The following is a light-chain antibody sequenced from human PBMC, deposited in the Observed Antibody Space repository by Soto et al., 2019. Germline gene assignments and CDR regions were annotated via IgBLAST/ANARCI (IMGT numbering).Light chain of an antibody. V-gene: IGKV3-20*01. CDR1: QSVSSSY. Sequence: EIVLTQSPGTLSLSPGERATLSCRASQSVSSSYLAWYQQKPGHAPRLLIYGASSRATGIPDRFSGSGSGTDFTLTISRLEPEDFAVYYCQQYGSSPELTLGGGTKVEIK. CDR2: GAS. J-gene: IGKJ4*01. CDR3: QQYGSSPELT.